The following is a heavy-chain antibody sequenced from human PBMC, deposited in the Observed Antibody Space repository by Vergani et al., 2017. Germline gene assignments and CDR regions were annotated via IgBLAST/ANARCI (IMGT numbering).Heavy chain of an antibody. CDR3: ARDDERYCSGGSCYAYYGMDV. V-gene: IGHV3-66*02. CDR1: GFTFSSYA. Sequence: EVQLLESGGGLVQPGGSLRLSCAASGFTFSSYAMSWVRQAPGKGLEWVSVIYSGGSTYYADSVKGRFTISRDNSKNTLYLQMNSLRAEDTAVYYCARDDERYCSGGSCYAYYGMDVWGQGTTVTVSS. J-gene: IGHJ6*02. CDR2: IYSGGST. D-gene: IGHD2-15*01.